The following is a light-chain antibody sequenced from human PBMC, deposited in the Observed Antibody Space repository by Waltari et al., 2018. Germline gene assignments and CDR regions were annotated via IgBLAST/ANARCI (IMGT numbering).Light chain of an antibody. J-gene: IGKJ5*01. CDR2: GAS. CDR3: HQYENSPFT. Sequence: VLTQSPGTLSLSPGESATLSCRASQSLNNNYLAWYQQKPGQAPRLLIYGASSRATGIPDRFSGSGSGTDFTLTISRLEPEDFAVYYCHQYENSPFTFGQGTRLEIK. V-gene: IGKV3-20*01. CDR1: QSLNNNY.